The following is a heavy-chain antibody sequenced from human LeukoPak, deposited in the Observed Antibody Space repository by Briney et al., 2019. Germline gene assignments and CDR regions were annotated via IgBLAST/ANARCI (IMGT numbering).Heavy chain of an antibody. D-gene: IGHD1-1*01. CDR2: ISYDGSNK. Sequence: GGSLRLSCAASGFTFSSYGMHWVRQAPGKGLEWVAVISYDGSNKYYADSVKGRFTISRDNSKNTLYLQMNSLRAEDTAVYYCAKAFNDGTFDYWGQGTLVTVSS. CDR3: AKAFNDGTFDY. V-gene: IGHV3-30*18. J-gene: IGHJ4*02. CDR1: GFTFSSYG.